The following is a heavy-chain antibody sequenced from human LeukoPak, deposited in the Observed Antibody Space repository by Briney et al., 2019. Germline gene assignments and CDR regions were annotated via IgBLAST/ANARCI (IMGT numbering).Heavy chain of an antibody. CDR1: GFTFSSYS. D-gene: IGHD3-10*01. CDR2: ISSSSSTI. CDR3: ARDGVLWFGEKPPNLGWFDP. V-gene: IGHV3-48*01. J-gene: IGHJ5*02. Sequence: GGSLRLSCAASGFTFSSYSMNWVRQAPGKELEWVSYISSSSSTIYYADSVKGRFTISRDNAKNSLYLQMNSLRAEDTAVYYCARDGVLWFGEKPPNLGWFDPWGQGTLVTVSS.